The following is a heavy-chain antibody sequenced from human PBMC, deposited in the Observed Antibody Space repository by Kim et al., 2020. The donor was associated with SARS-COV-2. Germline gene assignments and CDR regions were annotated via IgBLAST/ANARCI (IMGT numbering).Heavy chain of an antibody. J-gene: IGHJ5*02. CDR3: ARLGYSGYEGANWFDP. Sequence: SETLSLTCTVSGGSISSSSYYWGWIRQPPGKGLEWIGSIYYSGSTYYNPSLKSRVTISVDTSKNQFSLKLSSVTAADTAVYYCARLGYSGYEGANWFDPWGQGTLVTVSS. CDR2: IYYSGST. CDR1: GGSISSSSYY. V-gene: IGHV4-39*01. D-gene: IGHD5-12*01.